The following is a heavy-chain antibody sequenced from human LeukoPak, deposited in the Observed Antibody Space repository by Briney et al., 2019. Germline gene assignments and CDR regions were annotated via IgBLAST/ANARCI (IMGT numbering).Heavy chain of an antibody. V-gene: IGHV4-59*01. Sequence: SETLSLTCTVSGGSISSYYWSWIRQPPGKGLEWIGYIYYSGSTNYNPSLKSRVTISVDTSKKQFSLKLSSVTAADTAVYYCARGIRTNYDFWSGYYDYFDYWGEGTLVTVSS. D-gene: IGHD3-3*01. J-gene: IGHJ4*02. CDR3: ARGIRTNYDFWSGYYDYFDY. CDR2: IYYSGST. CDR1: GGSISSYY.